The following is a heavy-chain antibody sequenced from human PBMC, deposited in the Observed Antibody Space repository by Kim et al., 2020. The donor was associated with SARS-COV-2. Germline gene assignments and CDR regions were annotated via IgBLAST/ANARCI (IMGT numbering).Heavy chain of an antibody. CDR1: GFTFSSYG. V-gene: IGHV3-30*03. D-gene: IGHD1-26*01. CDR3: VLSNSGSYHGPFDY. Sequence: GGSLRLSCAASGFTFSSYGMHWVRQAPGKGLEWVAVISYDGSNKYYVDSVKGRFTISRDNSKNTLYLQMNSLRAEDTAVYYCVLSNSGSYHGPFDYWGQGTLVTVSS. J-gene: IGHJ4*02. CDR2: ISYDGSNK.